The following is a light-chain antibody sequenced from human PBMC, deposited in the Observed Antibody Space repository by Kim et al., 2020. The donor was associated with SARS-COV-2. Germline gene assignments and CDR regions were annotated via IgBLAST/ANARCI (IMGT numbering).Light chain of an antibody. Sequence: VSPGQTASITCSGDKLGYKYACWYQQKPGQSPVLVIYQDTKRPSGIPERFSGSNSGNTATLTISGTQAMDEADYYCQTWDSTSVVFGGGTQLTVL. V-gene: IGLV3-1*01. CDR1: KLGYKY. CDR3: QTWDSTSVV. CDR2: QDT. J-gene: IGLJ2*01.